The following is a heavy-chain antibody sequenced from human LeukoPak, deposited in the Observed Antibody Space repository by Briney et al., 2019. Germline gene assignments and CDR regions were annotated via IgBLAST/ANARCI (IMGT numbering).Heavy chain of an antibody. J-gene: IGHJ4*02. CDR1: GGSISSYY. Sequence: SETLSLTCTVSGGSISSYYWSWIRQPPGKGLEWIGYIYYSGSTNYNPSLKSRVTISVDTSKNQFSLKLCSVTAADTAVYYCARLDYGSGSYYFDYWGQGTLVTVSS. CDR2: IYYSGST. V-gene: IGHV4-59*01. D-gene: IGHD3-10*01. CDR3: ARLDYGSGSYYFDY.